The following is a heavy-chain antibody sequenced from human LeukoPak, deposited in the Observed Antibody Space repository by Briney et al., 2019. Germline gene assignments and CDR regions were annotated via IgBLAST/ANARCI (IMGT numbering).Heavy chain of an antibody. CDR2: ISGSTSGT. CDR1: GFTFSSYA. D-gene: IGHD1-14*01. Sequence: GGSLRLSCAASGFTFSSYAMSWVRQAPGKGLEWVSGISGSTSGTYYADSVKGRFTISRDNPKNTLFLQVNSLRAEDTAVYYCAKVRTYFYHGLDVWGQGTTVTVSS. J-gene: IGHJ6*02. V-gene: IGHV3-23*01. CDR3: AKVRTYFYHGLDV.